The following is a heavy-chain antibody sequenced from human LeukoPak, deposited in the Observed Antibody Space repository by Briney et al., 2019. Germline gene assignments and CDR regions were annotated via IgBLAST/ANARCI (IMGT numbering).Heavy chain of an antibody. CDR1: GHSFISYW. Sequence: GESLKISCKGSGHSFISYWIGWVRQMPGKGLEWMGIIYPGDSDIRYSPSFQGQVTISADKSISTAYLQWSSLKASDTAMYYCARQLAYSGYEPFDYWGQGTLVTVSS. CDR3: ARQLAYSGYEPFDY. D-gene: IGHD5-12*01. J-gene: IGHJ4*02. CDR2: IYPGDSDI. V-gene: IGHV5-51*01.